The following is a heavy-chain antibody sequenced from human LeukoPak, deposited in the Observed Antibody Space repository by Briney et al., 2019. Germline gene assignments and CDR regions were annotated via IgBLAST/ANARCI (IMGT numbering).Heavy chain of an antibody. V-gene: IGHV4-38-2*01. CDR3: ARGISH. Sequence: PSETLSLTCAVSGYSISSGYFWGWIRQPPGKGLEWIGSIYHSGSTYYNPSLKSRVTISVDTSKNQFSLKLSSVTAADTAVYYCARGISHWGQGTLVTVSS. D-gene: IGHD2-21*01. CDR1: GYSISSGYF. CDR2: IYHSGST. J-gene: IGHJ4*02.